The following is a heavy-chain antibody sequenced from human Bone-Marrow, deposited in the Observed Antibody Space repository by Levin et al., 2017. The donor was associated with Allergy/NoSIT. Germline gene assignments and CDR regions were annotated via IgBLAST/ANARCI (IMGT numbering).Heavy chain of an antibody. D-gene: IGHD3-22*01. J-gene: IGHJ4*02. CDR3: ARDYYDSSGYLFDH. CDR1: GFTFSGHA. Sequence: GESLKISCAASGFTFSGHAMHRVRQAPGKGLEWVALISHDGSNKYYVDSVKGRFTISRDNSKNTLYLQMSSLRPEDTAVYYCARDYYDSSGYLFDHWGQGTLVTVSS. V-gene: IGHV3-30-3*01. CDR2: ISHDGSNK.